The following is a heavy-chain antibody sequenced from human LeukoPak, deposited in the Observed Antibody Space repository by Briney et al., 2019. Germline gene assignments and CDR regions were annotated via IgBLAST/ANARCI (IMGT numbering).Heavy chain of an antibody. J-gene: IGHJ4*02. Sequence: GGSLRLSCAASGFTFSSYAMHWVRQAPGKGLEWVPVISYDGSNKYYADSVKGRFTISRDNSKNTLYLQMNSLRAEDTAVYYCARDPRMYSSGWYPVDYWGQGTLVTVSS. CDR1: GFTFSSYA. CDR3: ARDPRMYSSGWYPVDY. D-gene: IGHD6-19*01. CDR2: ISYDGSNK. V-gene: IGHV3-30-3*01.